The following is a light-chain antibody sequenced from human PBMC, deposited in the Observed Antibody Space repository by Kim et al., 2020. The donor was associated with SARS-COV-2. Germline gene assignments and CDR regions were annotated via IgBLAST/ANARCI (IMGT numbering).Light chain of an antibody. V-gene: IGLV3-1*01. CDR3: QAWDTTTVV. J-gene: IGLJ2*01. Sequence: SYELTQPPSVSVSPGQTASITCSGDRLGDKYVCWYQQKAGQSPVVVISQDTVRPSGIPERFSGSNSGNTATLTISGTQAMDEADYYCQAWDTTTVVFGGGTQLTVL. CDR1: RLGDKY. CDR2: QDT.